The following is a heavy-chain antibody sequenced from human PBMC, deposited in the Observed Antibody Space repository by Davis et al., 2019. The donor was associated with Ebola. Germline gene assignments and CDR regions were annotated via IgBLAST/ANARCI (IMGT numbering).Heavy chain of an antibody. V-gene: IGHV4-59*08. CDR2: IYYSGST. CDR3: TRGGWASGMDV. J-gene: IGHJ6*02. CDR1: GGSISSYY. D-gene: IGHD6-19*01. Sequence: SETLSLTCTVSGGSISSYYWSWIRQPPGKGLEWIGYIYYSGSTNYNPSLKSRVTISVDTSKNQFSLQLNSVTLEDTAVYYCTRGGWASGMDVWGQGTTVTVSS.